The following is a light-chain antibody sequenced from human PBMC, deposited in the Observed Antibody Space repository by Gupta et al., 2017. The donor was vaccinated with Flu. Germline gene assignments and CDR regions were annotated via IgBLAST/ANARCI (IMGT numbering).Light chain of an antibody. Sequence: SPGQTATITCSGDQLRNKSTCWYHQKPAQSPVLVNYENEKRPSGIPERFSGSNTANTATLTISGTQAMDEADYYCQAWDSSAGVFGAGTKVTVL. V-gene: IGLV3-1*01. J-gene: IGLJ1*01. CDR1: QLRNKS. CDR2: ENE. CDR3: QAWDSSAGV.